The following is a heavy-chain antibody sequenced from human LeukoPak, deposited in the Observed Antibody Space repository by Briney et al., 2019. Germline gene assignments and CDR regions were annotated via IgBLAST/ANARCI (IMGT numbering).Heavy chain of an antibody. CDR2: ISGSGGST. D-gene: IGHD4-17*01. Sequence: GGSLRLSCAASGFTFSSYAMSWVRQAPGKGLEWVSAISGSGGSTYYGDSVKGRFTISRDNSKNTLFLQMNSLRAEDTALYYCAVHDYGDYDFFDYWGQGTLVTVSS. CDR1: GFTFSSYA. CDR3: AVHDYGDYDFFDY. V-gene: IGHV3-23*01. J-gene: IGHJ4*02.